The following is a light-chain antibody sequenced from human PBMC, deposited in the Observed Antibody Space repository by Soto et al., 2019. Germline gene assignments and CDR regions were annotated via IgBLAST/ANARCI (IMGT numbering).Light chain of an antibody. CDR3: HHRSNWPPEDT. J-gene: IGKJ2*01. CDR2: DAS. V-gene: IGKV3-11*01. Sequence: EVLLTQSPATLSFTPGESATLSCRASQPINTYLGWYQQKSGQSPRLLIYDASNRAADIPARFSASGCGTDFTLTISSLKPEDFGTYYCHHRSNWPPEDTFGQGTKLEI. CDR1: QPINTY.